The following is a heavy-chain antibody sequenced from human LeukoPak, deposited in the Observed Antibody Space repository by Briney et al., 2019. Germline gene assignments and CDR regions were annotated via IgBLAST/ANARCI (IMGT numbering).Heavy chain of an antibody. CDR1: GYTFTDYY. CDR3: AREVDAFDI. Sequence: ASVKVSCKASGYTFTDYYMYWVRQAPGQGLEWMGWINPNSGGTKYAQKFQGRVTMTRDTSITTAYMELSSLRSDDTALYYCAREVDAFDIWGQGTMVTVSS. CDR2: INPNSGGT. J-gene: IGHJ3*02. V-gene: IGHV1-2*02.